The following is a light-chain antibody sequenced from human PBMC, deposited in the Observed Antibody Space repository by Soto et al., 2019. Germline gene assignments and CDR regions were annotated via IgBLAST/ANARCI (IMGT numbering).Light chain of an antibody. CDR1: QSISSW. CDR2: KAS. Sequence: DVPMTQSPSTLSASVGDRVTITCRASQSISSWLAWYQQIPGKAPKLLVYKASNLESGIPSRFSGSGSVTEFSLSISGLQPDDFATYYCQQYSSYPWTFGQGTRVDIK. J-gene: IGKJ1*01. CDR3: QQYSSYPWT. V-gene: IGKV1-5*03.